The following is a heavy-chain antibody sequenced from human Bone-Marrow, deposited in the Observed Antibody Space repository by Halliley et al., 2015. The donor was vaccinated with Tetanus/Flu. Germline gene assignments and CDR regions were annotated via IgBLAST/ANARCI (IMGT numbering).Heavy chain of an antibody. CDR2: ISARNGNT. J-gene: IGHJ4*02. V-gene: IGHV1-18*01. Sequence: WISARNGNTYFAQKVQDRVNMTTDRSTSTAYMELNSLRSDDTAIYYCATERGTAGPKPNYFDNWGQGTLVTVSS. CDR3: ATERGTAGPKPNYFDN. D-gene: IGHD6-13*01.